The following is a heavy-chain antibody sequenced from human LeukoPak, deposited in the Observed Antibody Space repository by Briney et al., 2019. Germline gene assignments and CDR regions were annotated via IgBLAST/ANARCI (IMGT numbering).Heavy chain of an antibody. CDR3: TGELP. CDR2: ISGSGGST. D-gene: IGHD3-10*01. Sequence: GGSLRLSCAASGLTFSSYAMSWVRQAPGKGLEWVSVISGSGGSTDSANSVKGQFTISRDNSKNTLYLQMNSQRAEDTAVYYCTGELPWGQGTLVTVSS. J-gene: IGHJ5*02. CDR1: GLTFSSYA. V-gene: IGHV3-23*01.